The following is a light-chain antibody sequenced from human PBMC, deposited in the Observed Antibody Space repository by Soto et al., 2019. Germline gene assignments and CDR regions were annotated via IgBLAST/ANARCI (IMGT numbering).Light chain of an antibody. J-gene: IGKJ5*01. Sequence: EIVMTQSPATLSVSPGERSTLSCRASQSVRSNLAWYQQEPGQAPRLXXYGASTRATGIPARVSGSGCRTEFTLTISSLQSEDFAVYYCQQYNNWPQITFGQGTRLEIK. CDR3: QQYNNWPQIT. V-gene: IGKV3-15*01. CDR2: GAS. CDR1: QSVRSN.